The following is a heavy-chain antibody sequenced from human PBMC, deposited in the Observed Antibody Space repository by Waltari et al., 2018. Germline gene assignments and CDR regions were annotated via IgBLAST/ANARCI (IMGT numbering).Heavy chain of an antibody. CDR1: GGSISSYY. D-gene: IGHD5-18*01. CDR3: ADLFGYSYADNMGY. Sequence: QVQLQESGPGLVKPSETLSLTCTVSGGSISSYYWSWIRQPPGKGLEWIGYIYYSGSTNYNPSLKSRVTISVDTSKNQFSLKLSSVTAADTAVYYCADLFGYSYADNMGYWGQGTLVTVSS. CDR2: IYYSGST. V-gene: IGHV4-59*01. J-gene: IGHJ4*02.